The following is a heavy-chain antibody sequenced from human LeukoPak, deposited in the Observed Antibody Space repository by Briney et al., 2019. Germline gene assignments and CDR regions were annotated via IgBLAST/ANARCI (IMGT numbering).Heavy chain of an antibody. CDR2: ISSSSSYI. Sequence: GGSLRLSCAASGFTFSSYSMNWVRQAPGKGLEWDTSISSSSSYIYYADSVKGRFTISRDNAKNSMYLQMNSLRAEDTAVYYCARDFRDGSGSYRYWGQGTLVTVSS. CDR1: GFTFSSYS. J-gene: IGHJ4*02. V-gene: IGHV3-21*01. D-gene: IGHD3-10*01. CDR3: ARDFRDGSGSYRY.